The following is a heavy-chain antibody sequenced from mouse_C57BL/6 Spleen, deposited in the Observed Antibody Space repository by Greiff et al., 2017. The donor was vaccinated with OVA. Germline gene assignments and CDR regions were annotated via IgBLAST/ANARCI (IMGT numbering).Heavy chain of an antibody. CDR1: GYTFTSYW. V-gene: IGHV1-61*01. D-gene: IGHD1-1*01. Sequence: VKLQQPGAELVRPGSSVKLSCKASGYTFTSYWLDWVKQRPGQGLEWIGNIYPSDSETHYNQKFKDKATLTVDKSSSTAYMQLSSLTSEDSAVYYCARGTYGSSYGYWGQGTTLTVSS. CDR3: ARGTYGSSYGY. CDR2: IYPSDSET. J-gene: IGHJ2*01.